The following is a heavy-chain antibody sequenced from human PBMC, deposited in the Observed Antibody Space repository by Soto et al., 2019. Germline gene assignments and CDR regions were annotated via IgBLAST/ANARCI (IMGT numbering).Heavy chain of an antibody. J-gene: IGHJ6*02. CDR3: ARDGVLRGVYGLDV. Sequence: SEDSVKGRFIISRDDSKNTVDLQMNSLRAEDTALYYCARDGVLRGVYGLDVWGQGTTVTVSS. V-gene: IGHV3-30*03. D-gene: IGHD3-10*01.